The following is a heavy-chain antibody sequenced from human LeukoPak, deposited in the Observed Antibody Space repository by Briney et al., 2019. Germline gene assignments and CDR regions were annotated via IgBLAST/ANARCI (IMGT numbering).Heavy chain of an antibody. D-gene: IGHD2-15*01. Sequence: SQTLSLTCTVSGGSISSDSYYWSWIRQPAGKGLEWIGRIYTSGSTNYNPSLKSRVTISVDTSKNQFSLKLSSVTAADTAVYYCARGQGYCSGGSCYRWFDPWGQGTLVTVSS. CDR3: ARGQGYCSGGSCYRWFDP. CDR2: IYTSGST. J-gene: IGHJ5*02. V-gene: IGHV4-61*02. CDR1: GGSISSDSYY.